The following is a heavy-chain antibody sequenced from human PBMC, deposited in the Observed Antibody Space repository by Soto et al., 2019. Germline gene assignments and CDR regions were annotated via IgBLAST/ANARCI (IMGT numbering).Heavy chain of an antibody. V-gene: IGHV4-30-2*02. Sequence: SETLSLTCAVSGGSISSGGYSWSWIRQPPGKGLEWIGYIYHSGSTYYNPSLKSRVTISVDRSKNQFSLKLSSVTAADTAVYYCARMYYDFWSGPEASYGMDVWGQGTTVTVSS. CDR2: IYHSGST. CDR3: ARMYYDFWSGPEASYGMDV. J-gene: IGHJ6*02. D-gene: IGHD3-3*01. CDR1: GGSISSGGYS.